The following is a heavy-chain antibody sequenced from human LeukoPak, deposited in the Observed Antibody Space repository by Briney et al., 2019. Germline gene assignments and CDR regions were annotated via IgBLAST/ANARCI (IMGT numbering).Heavy chain of an antibody. CDR1: GFIVNSNY. J-gene: IGHJ4*02. CDR2: IYGGGST. Sequence: GGSLRLSCAASGFIVNSNYMSWVRQAPGKGLEWVSVIYGGGSTYYADSVKGRFTISRDNAKNSLYLQMNSLRAEDTAVYYCAREPFWSGYFSNLHFDYWGQGTLVTVSS. V-gene: IGHV3-53*01. CDR3: AREPFWSGYFSNLHFDY. D-gene: IGHD3-3*01.